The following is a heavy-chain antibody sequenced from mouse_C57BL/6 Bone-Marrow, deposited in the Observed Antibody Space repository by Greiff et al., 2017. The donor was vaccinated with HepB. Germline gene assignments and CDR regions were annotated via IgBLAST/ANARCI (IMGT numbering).Heavy chain of an antibody. Sequence: EVNLVESGGGLVKPGGSLKLSCAASGFTFSSYAMSWVRQTPEKRLEWVATISDGGSYTYYPDNVKGRFTISRDNAKNNLYLQMSHLKSEDTAMYYCARDSSPWFAYWGQGTLVTVSA. CDR2: ISDGGSYT. V-gene: IGHV5-4*01. D-gene: IGHD1-1*01. CDR3: ARDSSPWFAY. CDR1: GFTFSSYA. J-gene: IGHJ3*01.